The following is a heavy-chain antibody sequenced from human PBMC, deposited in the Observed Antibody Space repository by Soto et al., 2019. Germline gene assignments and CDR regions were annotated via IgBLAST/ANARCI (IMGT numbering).Heavy chain of an antibody. CDR1: GYTFTTYG. Sequence: QVHLVQSGAEVKKPGASVKVSCKGSGYTFTTYGITWVRQAPGQGLEWMGWISAHNGNTNYAQKRQGRVTGTRDTSTSTAYMELRGLRSDDTAVYYCERGGYGDYWGQGALVTVSS. CDR3: ERGGYGDY. V-gene: IGHV1-18*01. D-gene: IGHD1-1*01. CDR2: ISAHNGNT. J-gene: IGHJ4*02.